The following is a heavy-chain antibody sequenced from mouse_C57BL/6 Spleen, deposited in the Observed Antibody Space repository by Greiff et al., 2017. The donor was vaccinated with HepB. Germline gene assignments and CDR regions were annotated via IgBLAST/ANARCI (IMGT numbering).Heavy chain of an antibody. CDR3: ARSIYYDYDDAMDY. CDR2: INPSSGYT. J-gene: IGHJ4*01. D-gene: IGHD2-4*01. CDR1: GYTFTSYW. Sequence: VQLQESGAELAKPGASVKLSCKASGYTFTSYWMHWVKQRPGQGLEWIGYINPSSGYTKYNQKFKDKATLTAEKSSSTAYMQLSSLTYEDSAVYYCARSIYYDYDDAMDYWGQGTSVTVSS. V-gene: IGHV1-7*01.